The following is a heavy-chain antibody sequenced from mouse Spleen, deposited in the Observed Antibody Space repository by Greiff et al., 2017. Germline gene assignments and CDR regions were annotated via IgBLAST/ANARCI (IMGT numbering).Heavy chain of an antibody. CDR3: ARDSSGSSYLDY. D-gene: IGHD3-2*02. CDR1: GFTFSSYA. CDR2: ISDGGSYT. J-gene: IGHJ2*01. Sequence: EVKLMESGGGLVKPGGSLKLSCAASGFTFSSYAMSWVRQTPEKRLEWVATISDGGSYTYYPDNVKGRFTISRDNAKNNLYLQMSHLKSEDTAMYYCARDSSGSSYLDYWGQGTTLTVSS. V-gene: IGHV5-4*01.